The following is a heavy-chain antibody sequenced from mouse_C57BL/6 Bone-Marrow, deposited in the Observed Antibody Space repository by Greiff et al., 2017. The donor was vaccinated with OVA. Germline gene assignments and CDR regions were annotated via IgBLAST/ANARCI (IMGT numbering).Heavy chain of an antibody. J-gene: IGHJ4*01. V-gene: IGHV14-4*01. CDR1: GFNIKDDY. CDR3: TLWAMDY. CDR2: IDPENGDT. D-gene: IGHD6-1*01. Sequence: EVQRVESGAELVRPGASVKLSCTASGFNIKDDYMHWVKQRPEQGLEWIGWIDPENGDTEYASKFQGKATITADTSSNTAYLQLSSLTSEDTAVYYCTLWAMDYWGQGTSVTVSS.